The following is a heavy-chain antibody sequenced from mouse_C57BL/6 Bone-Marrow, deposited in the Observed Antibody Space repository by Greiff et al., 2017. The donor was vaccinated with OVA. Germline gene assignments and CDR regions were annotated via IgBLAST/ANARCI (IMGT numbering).Heavy chain of an antibody. J-gene: IGHJ4*01. CDR3: ARAGYGNYGGAMDY. CDR1: GYTFTSYW. D-gene: IGHD2-1*01. V-gene: IGHV1-64*01. Sequence: QVQLQQPGAELVKPGASVKLSCKASGYTFTSYWMHWVKQRPGQGLEWIGMIHPNSGSTKYNEKFKSKATLTVDKSSSTAYMQLSSLTSEDSAVDYCARAGYGNYGGAMDYWGQGTSVTVSS. CDR2: IHPNSGST.